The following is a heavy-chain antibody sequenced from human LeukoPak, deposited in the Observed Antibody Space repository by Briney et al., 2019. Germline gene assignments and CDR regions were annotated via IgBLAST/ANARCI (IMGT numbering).Heavy chain of an antibody. J-gene: IGHJ3*02. CDR3: ARDYSSGWDDGLDI. CDR1: GFSFSRYY. D-gene: IGHD6-19*01. V-gene: IGHV3-7*01. Sequence: PGGSLRLSCAASGFSFSRYYMSWVRHAPGKGLEWVASIKHDGSEDYFVGSVRGRFTISRDNARNSLYLQLNSVRGEDTAVYYCARDYSSGWDDGLDIWGQGTTVTVPS. CDR2: IKHDGSED.